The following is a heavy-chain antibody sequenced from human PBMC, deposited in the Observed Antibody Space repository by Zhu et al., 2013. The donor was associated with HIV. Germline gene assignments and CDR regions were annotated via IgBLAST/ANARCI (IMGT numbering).Heavy chain of an antibody. Sequence: QVQLVQSGAEVKKPGSSVKVSCKASGGTFSSYAISWVRQAPGQGLEWMGGIIPIFGTANYAQKFQGRVTITADKSTSTAYMELSSLRSEDTAVYYCAADVSYCSGGSCYSGIYFDYWGQGTLVTVSS. CDR1: GGTFSSYA. CDR2: IIPIFGTA. CDR3: AADVSYCSGGSCYSGIYFDY. D-gene: IGHD2-15*01. J-gene: IGHJ4*02. V-gene: IGHV1-69*06.